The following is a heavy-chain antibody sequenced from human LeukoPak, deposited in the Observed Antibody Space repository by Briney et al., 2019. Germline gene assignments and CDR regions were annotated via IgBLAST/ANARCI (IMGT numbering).Heavy chain of an antibody. CDR2: INSDGAST. V-gene: IGHV3-74*01. CDR3: ARVNYGGNSFSDY. Sequence: GGSLRLSCAASGFTFSTYWVHWVRRAPGKGLVWVSRINSDGASTNYAGSVEGRFTISRDNAKNTLYLQMNSLRAEDTAVYYCARVNYGGNSFSDYWGQGTLVTVSS. CDR1: GFTFSTYW. D-gene: IGHD4-23*01. J-gene: IGHJ4*02.